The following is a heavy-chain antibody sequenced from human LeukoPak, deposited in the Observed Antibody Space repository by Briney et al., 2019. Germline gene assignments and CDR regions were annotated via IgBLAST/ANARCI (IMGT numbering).Heavy chain of an antibody. V-gene: IGHV3-30*01. CDR3: AKEYSSSWYHFDF. Sequence: GRSLRLSCAASGFTFSSYAMHWVRQAPGKGLEWVAVISYDGSNKYYADSVKGRFTISRDNSKNTLYLQMNSLRAEDTAVYYCAKEYSSSWYHFDFWGQGTLVTVSS. D-gene: IGHD6-13*01. CDR1: GFTFSSYA. CDR2: ISYDGSNK. J-gene: IGHJ4*02.